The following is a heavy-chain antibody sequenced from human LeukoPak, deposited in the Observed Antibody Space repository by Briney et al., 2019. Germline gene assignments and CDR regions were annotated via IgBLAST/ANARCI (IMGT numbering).Heavy chain of an antibody. CDR2: FLIVGAA. Sequence: GGSLRLSCAVSGFSVTNNYMSWVRQAPGKGLGWVSVFLIVGAAYYIDSVKGRFTIPRENSANTMYFHMNSLRAEDTAVYYGAKRWFGELGVDWFAPWGQGTRVTVS. D-gene: IGHD3-10*01. CDR3: AKRWFGELGVDWFAP. CDR1: GFSVTNNY. V-gene: IGHV3-53*01. J-gene: IGHJ5*02.